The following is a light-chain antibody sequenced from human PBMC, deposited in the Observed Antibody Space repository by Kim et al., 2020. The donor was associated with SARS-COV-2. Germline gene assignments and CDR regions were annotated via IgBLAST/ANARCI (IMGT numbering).Light chain of an antibody. J-gene: IGKJ2*01. CDR3: QHYDSSRYT. Sequence: APGETATPSCRASLDGISHYFAWFRQEPGQAPTPLVRGTSSRATGIPDRFSGSGSETDFTLTVSRLEPEDFAVYYCQHYDSSRYTFGHGTKLEI. CDR1: LDGISHY. V-gene: IGKV3-20*01. CDR2: GTS.